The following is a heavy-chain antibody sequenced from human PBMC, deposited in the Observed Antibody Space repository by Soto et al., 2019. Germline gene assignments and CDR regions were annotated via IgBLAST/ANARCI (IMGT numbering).Heavy chain of an antibody. CDR2: ISTSGSTI. V-gene: IGHV3-48*03. CDR1: GFTFSSYE. CDR3: ARDPIGNTIFGVALGLD. J-gene: IGHJ4*02. Sequence: GGSLRLSCAASGFTFSSYEMNWVRQAPGKGLEWVSYISTSGSTIYYADSVKGRFTISRDNAKNSLYLQMHSLRAEDTAVYYCARDPIGNTIFGVALGLDWGQGTLVTVSS. D-gene: IGHD3-3*01.